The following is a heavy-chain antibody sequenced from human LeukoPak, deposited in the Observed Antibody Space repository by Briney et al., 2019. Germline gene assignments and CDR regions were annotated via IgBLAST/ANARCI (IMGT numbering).Heavy chain of an antibody. CDR2: MNPNSGNT. CDR1: GYTFTSYD. V-gene: IGHV1-8*01. Sequence: ASVKVSCKASGYTFTSYDINWVRQATGQGLEWMGWMNPNSGNTGYAQKFQGRVTMTRNTSISTAYMELSSLRSEDTAVYYCARGRITIFGVDQKHNWFDPWGQGTLVTVSS. CDR3: ARGRITIFGVDQKHNWFDP. J-gene: IGHJ5*02. D-gene: IGHD3-3*01.